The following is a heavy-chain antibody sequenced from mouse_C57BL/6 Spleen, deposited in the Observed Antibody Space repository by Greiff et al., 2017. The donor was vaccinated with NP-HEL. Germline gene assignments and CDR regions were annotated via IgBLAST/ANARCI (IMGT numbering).Heavy chain of an antibody. CDR2: ISDGGSYT. J-gene: IGHJ3*01. V-gene: IGHV5-4*03. CDR3: ASLNWDRFAY. Sequence: EVMLVESGGGLVKPGGSLKLSCAASGFTFSSYAMSWVRQTPEKRLEWVATISDGGSYTYYPDNVKGRFTISRDNAKNNLYLQMSHLKSEDTAMYYCASLNWDRFAYWGQGTRVTVSA. CDR1: GFTFSSYA. D-gene: IGHD4-1*01.